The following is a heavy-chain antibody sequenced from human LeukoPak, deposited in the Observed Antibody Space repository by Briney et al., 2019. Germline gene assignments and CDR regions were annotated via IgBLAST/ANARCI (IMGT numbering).Heavy chain of an antibody. CDR1: GFTLSSFA. CDR3: AKNYGSGTYYNYFDS. J-gene: IGHJ4*02. D-gene: IGHD3-10*01. Sequence: PPGGSLRLSCAASGFTLSSFAMSWVRRAPGQGLEWVSSISGSGGATYYADSVKGRFTISRDNSENTLYLQINSLRAEDTAVFYCAKNYGSGTYYNYFDSWGQGTLVTVSS. CDR2: ISGSGGAT. V-gene: IGHV3-23*01.